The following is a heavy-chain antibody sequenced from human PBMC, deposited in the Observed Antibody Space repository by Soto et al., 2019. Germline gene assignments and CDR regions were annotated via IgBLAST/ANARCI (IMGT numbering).Heavy chain of an antibody. J-gene: IGHJ2*01. D-gene: IGHD5-12*01. CDR2: IDIAGAT. CDR1: GFTFSNYD. CDR3: ARAARWLQSRYSDL. V-gene: IGHV3-13*01. Sequence: EVQLVESGGGLVQPGESLRLSCAASGFTFSNYDMHWVRQTTGKGLEWVSAIDIAGATYYPDSVKGRFTISREKAKNSLYLQMNSLRADDTAVYYCARAARWLQSRYSDLWGRGTLVTVSS.